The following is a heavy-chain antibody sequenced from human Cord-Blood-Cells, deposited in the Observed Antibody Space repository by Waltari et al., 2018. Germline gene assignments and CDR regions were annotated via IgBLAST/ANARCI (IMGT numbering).Heavy chain of an antibody. CDR3: TRLYGDYDY. CDR1: GFTFSGSA. CDR2: IRSKANSYAT. D-gene: IGHD4-17*01. V-gene: IGHV3-73*02. Sequence: EVQLVESGGGLVQPGGSLKLSCAASGFTFSGSAMHWVRQASGKGLAWVGLIRSKANSYATAYAASVKGRFTISRDDSKNTAYLQMNSLKTEDTAVYYCTRLYGDYDYWGQGTLVTVSS. J-gene: IGHJ4*02.